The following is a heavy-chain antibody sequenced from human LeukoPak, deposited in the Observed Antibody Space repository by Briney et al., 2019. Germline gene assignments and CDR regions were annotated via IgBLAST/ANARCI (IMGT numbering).Heavy chain of an antibody. V-gene: IGHV3-21*01. CDR2: ISSSSSYI. CDR3: ARDSGFDY. J-gene: IGHJ4*02. CDR1: GFSFSSYS. D-gene: IGHD2-15*01. Sequence: RGSLRLSCAASGFSFSSYSMNWGRQAPGKGLGWVSSISSSSSYIYYADSVKGRFTISRDNAKNSLYLKMNSLRAEDTAVYYWARDSGFDYWGQGTLVTVSS.